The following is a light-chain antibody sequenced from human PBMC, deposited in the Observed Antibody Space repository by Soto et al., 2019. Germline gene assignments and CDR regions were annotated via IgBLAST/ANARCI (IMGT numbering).Light chain of an antibody. CDR2: EVS. CDR1: SSDVGGYNY. V-gene: IGLV2-14*01. J-gene: IGLJ3*02. Sequence: QSALTQPASVSGSPGQAITISCTGTSSDVGGYNYVSWYQQHPGKAPKLMSYEVSNRPSGVSNRFSGSKSGNKASLTISGLQAEDEADYYCTSYTSSSTRVFGGGTKLTVL. CDR3: TSYTSSSTRV.